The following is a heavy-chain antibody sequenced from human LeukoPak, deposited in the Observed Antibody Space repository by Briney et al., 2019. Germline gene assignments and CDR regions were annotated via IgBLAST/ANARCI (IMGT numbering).Heavy chain of an antibody. Sequence: GGSLRLSCAASGFTFSTYWMSWVRQAPGKGLEWVANIKQDGSEKCYVDSVKGRFTISRDNAKSSLYLQMNSLRAEDTAIYYCARVSSGWFPLFHYWGQGTLVTVSS. CDR3: ARVSSGWFPLFHY. CDR1: GFTFSTYW. D-gene: IGHD6-19*01. J-gene: IGHJ4*02. CDR2: IKQDGSEK. V-gene: IGHV3-7*03.